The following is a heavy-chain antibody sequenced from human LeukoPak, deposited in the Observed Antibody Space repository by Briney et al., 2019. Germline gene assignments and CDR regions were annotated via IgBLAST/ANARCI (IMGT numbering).Heavy chain of an antibody. Sequence: SETLTLTSTVSGGSISSYYWSWIRRPPGKGLEWIGYIYYSGSTNYNPPLKSRVTISVDTSKNQFSLKLSSVTAADTAVYYCARGGHDYWGQGTLVTVSS. V-gene: IGHV4-59*01. CDR3: ARGGHDY. CDR1: GGSISSYY. CDR2: IYYSGST. D-gene: IGHD3-10*01. J-gene: IGHJ4*02.